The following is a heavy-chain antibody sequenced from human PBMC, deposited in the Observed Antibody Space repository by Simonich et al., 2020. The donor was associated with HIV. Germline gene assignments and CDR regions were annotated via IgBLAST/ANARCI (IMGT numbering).Heavy chain of an antibody. V-gene: IGHV1-18*01. D-gene: IGHD2-15*01. CDR3: ARGSPQDPYYYYYYMDV. CDR2: IKDLKGNT. J-gene: IGHJ6*03. Sequence: QIQLLQSGAEVKKPGASVKVSCKASGYIFSNYGISWVRQAPGQGLEWMGWIKDLKGNTNYARKLQGRVTMTTDTSTSTGYMGLRSLRSDDTAVYYCARGSPQDPYYYYYYMDVWGKGTTVTVSS. CDR1: GYIFSNYG.